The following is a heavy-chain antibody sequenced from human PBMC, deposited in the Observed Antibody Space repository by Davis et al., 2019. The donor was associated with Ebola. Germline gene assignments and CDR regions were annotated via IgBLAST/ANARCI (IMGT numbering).Heavy chain of an antibody. CDR3: ARDDYGGNSIDY. J-gene: IGHJ4*02. V-gene: IGHV3-33*01. CDR1: GFTFSSYG. CDR2: IWYDGSNK. D-gene: IGHD4-23*01. Sequence: GESLKISCAASGFTFSSYGMHWVRQAPGKGLEWVAVIWYDGSNKYYADSVKGRFTISRDNSKNTLYLQMNSLRAEDTAVYYCARDDYGGNSIDYWGQGTLVTVSS.